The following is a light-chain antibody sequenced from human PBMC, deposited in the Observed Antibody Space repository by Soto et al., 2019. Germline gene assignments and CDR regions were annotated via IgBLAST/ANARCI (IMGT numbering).Light chain of an antibody. J-gene: IGLJ1*01. CDR2: EVS. Sequence: QSALTQPASVSGSPGQSITISCTGTSSDVGGYNYVSWYQQHPGKAPKLMIYEVSNRPSGVSHRFSGSKSGNTASLTISGLQAEDEADYYCSSYSSSGTLYVFGSGTKLTVL. V-gene: IGLV2-14*01. CDR1: SSDVGGYNY. CDR3: SSYSSSGTLYV.